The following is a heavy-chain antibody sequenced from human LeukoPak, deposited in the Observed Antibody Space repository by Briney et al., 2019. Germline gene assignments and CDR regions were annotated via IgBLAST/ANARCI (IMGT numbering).Heavy chain of an antibody. D-gene: IGHD1-7*01. CDR2: IKQDETEK. J-gene: IGHJ4*02. Sequence: GGSLRLSCTASGFTFSNFWMGWVRQAPGKGLEWVANIKQDETEKFYLGSVKGRFTTSRDKNSLFLQMNSVRAEDTAVYYCVGWGISGITNHWGQGTLVTVSS. V-gene: IGHV3-7*01. CDR3: VGWGISGITNH. CDR1: GFTFSNFW.